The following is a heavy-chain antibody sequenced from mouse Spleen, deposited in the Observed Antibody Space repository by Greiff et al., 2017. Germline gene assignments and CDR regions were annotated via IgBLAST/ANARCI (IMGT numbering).Heavy chain of an antibody. CDR3: ARSPSSWFAY. V-gene: IGHV1-81*01. J-gene: IGHJ3*01. Sequence: QVQLKESGAELARPGASVKLSCKASGYTFTSYGISWVKQRTGQGLEWIGEIYPRSGNTYYNEKFKGKATLTADKSSSTAYMELRSLTSEDSAVYFCARSPSSWFAYWGQGTLVTVSA. CDR1: GYTFTSYG. CDR2: IYPRSGNT.